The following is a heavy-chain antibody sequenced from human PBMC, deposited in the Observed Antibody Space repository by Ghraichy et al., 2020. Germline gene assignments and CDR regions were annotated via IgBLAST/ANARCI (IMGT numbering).Heavy chain of an antibody. V-gene: IGHV1-18*04. CDR3: ARAPGGGIWNFDY. CDR1: GYRFIAYG. CDR2: ITNHNHDV. J-gene: IGHJ4*02. Sequence: ASVKVSCKTSGYRFIAYGVTWVRQAPGQGLEWMGWITNHNHDVKYAQKFQDRVTLTSDTDTNTAYMELRSLTSDDTAVYYCARAPGGGIWNFDYWGQGTRVSVSS. D-gene: IGHD3-16*01.